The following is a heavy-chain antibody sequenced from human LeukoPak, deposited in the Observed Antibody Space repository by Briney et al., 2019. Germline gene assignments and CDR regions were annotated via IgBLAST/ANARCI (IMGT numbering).Heavy chain of an antibody. Sequence: SETLSLTCTVSGYSISSGYYWGWIRQPPGKGLEWIGEINHSGSTNYNPSLKSRVTLSIDMSMNQFSLELSSVTAADTAVYYCARAGYCSSTTCYRGYYYYMDVWGKGTTVTVSS. CDR1: GYSISSGYY. V-gene: IGHV4-38-2*02. CDR3: ARAGYCSSTTCYRGYYYYMDV. CDR2: INHSGST. J-gene: IGHJ6*03. D-gene: IGHD2-2*01.